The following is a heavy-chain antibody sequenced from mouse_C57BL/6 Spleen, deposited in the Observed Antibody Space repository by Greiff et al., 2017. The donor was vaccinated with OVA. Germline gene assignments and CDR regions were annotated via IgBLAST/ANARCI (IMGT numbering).Heavy chain of an antibody. CDR2: IDPSDSYT. V-gene: IGHV1-50*01. J-gene: IGHJ3*01. CDR3: ARGGATMVTTWFAY. Sequence: VQLQQPGAELVKPGASVKLSCKASGYTFTSYWMQWVKQRPGQGLEWIGEIDPSDSYTNYNQKFKGKATLTVDTSSSTAYMQLSSLTSEDSAVYCCARGGATMVTTWFAYWGQGTLVTVSA. CDR1: GYTFTSYW. D-gene: IGHD2-2*01.